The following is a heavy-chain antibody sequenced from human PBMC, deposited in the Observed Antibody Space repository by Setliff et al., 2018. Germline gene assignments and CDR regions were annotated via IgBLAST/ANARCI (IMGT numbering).Heavy chain of an antibody. CDR3: ARSLGSGSYYNSRPFCSDY. CDR1: GGSISSGSNY. D-gene: IGHD3-10*01. CDR2: IDPSGNT. Sequence: SETLSLTCTVSGGSISSGSNYWSWIRQPAGRGLEWIGHIDPSGNTNYHPSLKSRVTISGDTSKNQFSLKLTSVTAADTAVYFCARSLGSGSYYNSRPFCSDYWGEGVLVTVSS. J-gene: IGHJ4*02. V-gene: IGHV4-61*09.